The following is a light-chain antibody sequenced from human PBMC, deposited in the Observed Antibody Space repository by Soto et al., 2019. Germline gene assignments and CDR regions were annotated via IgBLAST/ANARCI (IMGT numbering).Light chain of an antibody. CDR3: QQYHNWLLIT. V-gene: IGKV3-15*01. J-gene: IGKJ5*01. CDR2: GAS. CDR1: QSVSSH. Sequence: EIVLTEYPRTLSFSPGERATLSCRASQSVSSHLAWYQHKPGQAPRLLIYGASTRASGIPARFSGSGSETDFTLTISSLQSEDSAVYYCQQYHNWLLITFGQGTRLEIK.